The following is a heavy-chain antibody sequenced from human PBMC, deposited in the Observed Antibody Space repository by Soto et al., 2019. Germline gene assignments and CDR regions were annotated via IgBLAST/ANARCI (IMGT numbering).Heavy chain of an antibody. CDR2: INPASGHT. D-gene: IGHD1-26*01. CDR1: GYNFTTYA. V-gene: IGHV1-3*01. J-gene: IGHJ6*02. CDR3: GRSVVGATGEILYNAMDV. Sequence: QVQLVQSGAEVKKPGASVKVSCKASGYNFTTYALHWVRQAPGQRPEWMGWINPASGHTKYSKKFQDRVTITRDTSASTGYMELSSLRSEDTAVYYCGRSVVGATGEILYNAMDVWGQGTTVTVSS.